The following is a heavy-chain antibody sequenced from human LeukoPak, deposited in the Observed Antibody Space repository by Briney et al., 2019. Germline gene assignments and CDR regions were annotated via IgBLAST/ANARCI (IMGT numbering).Heavy chain of an antibody. CDR2: LYYSGTT. CDR1: GGSISSYY. V-gene: IGHV4-59*01. D-gene: IGHD6-13*01. Sequence: SETLSLTCTVSGGSISSYYWSWIRQPPGKGLEWIGNLYYSGTTNYNPSLKSRVTISVDTSKNQFSLKLSSVTAADTAVYYCARAQPGCSSSWYDYWGQGTLVTVSS. CDR3: ARAQPGCSSSWYDY. J-gene: IGHJ4*02.